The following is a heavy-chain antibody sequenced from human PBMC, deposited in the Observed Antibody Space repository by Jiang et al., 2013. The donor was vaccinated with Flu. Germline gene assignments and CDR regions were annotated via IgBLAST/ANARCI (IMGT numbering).Heavy chain of an antibody. J-gene: IGHJ4*02. V-gene: IGHV5-10-1*01. CDR2: IDPSDSYA. CDR3: ARRAGFDNSGYFFYYFDY. D-gene: IGHD3-22*01. CDR1: GYSFTNYW. Sequence: GAEVKKPGESLRISCKASGYSFTNYWITWLCQMPGKGLEWMGRIDPSDSYATYSPSFQGHVTFSTDKFTRTAYLHWSSLKASDTAFYYCARRAGFDNSGYFFYYFDYWGQGTLVTVSS.